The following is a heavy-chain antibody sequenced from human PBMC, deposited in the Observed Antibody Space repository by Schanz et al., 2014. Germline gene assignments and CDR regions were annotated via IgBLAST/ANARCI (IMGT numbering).Heavy chain of an antibody. CDR2: MYINSGST. V-gene: IGHV3-53*01. CDR3: ARGDRTFDP. D-gene: IGHD3-22*01. Sequence: VQLVESGGGLIQPGGSLRLSCAVSGFTVNTNYMSWVRQAPGKGLEWISSMYINSGSTQYADSVKGRFIISRDSSKNTLFLQMNSLRAEDTAVYYCARGDRTFDPWGQGTLVTVSS. CDR1: GFTVNTNY. J-gene: IGHJ5*02.